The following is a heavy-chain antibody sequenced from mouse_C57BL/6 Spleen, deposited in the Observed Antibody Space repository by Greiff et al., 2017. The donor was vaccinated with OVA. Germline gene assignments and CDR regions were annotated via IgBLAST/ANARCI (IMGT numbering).Heavy chain of an antibody. CDR2: IYPGSGST. CDR3: ARSGRYFDY. J-gene: IGHJ2*01. D-gene: IGHD3-1*01. Sequence: QVHVKQPGAELVKPGASVKMSCKASGYTFTSYWITWVKQRPGQGLEWIGDIYPGSGSTNYNEKFKSKATLTVDTSSSTAYMQLSSLTSEDSAVYYCARSGRYFDYWGQGTTLTVSS. CDR1: GYTFTSYW. V-gene: IGHV1-55*01.